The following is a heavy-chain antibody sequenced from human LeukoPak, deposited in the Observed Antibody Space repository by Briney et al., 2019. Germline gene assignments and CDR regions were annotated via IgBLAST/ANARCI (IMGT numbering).Heavy chain of an antibody. V-gene: IGHV3-21*05. J-gene: IGHJ6*03. CDR1: GFTFSSYS. Sequence: GGSLRLSCVGSGFTFSSYSMNWVRQAPGKGLEWVSYISSSGSSTYYADSVKGRFTISRDNAANSLYLQMNSLRAEDTAVYHCARDRGLTYYYDSSGYRPMDVWGKGTTVTVSS. CDR2: ISSSGSST. CDR3: ARDRGLTYYYDSSGYRPMDV. D-gene: IGHD3-22*01.